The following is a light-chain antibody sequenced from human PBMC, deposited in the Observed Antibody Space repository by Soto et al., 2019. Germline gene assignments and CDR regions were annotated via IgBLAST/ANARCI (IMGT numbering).Light chain of an antibody. CDR1: SSDVGGYNY. CDR3: SSYTSCSILQHV. V-gene: IGLV2-14*01. Sequence: QSVLTQPASVSGSPGQSITISCTGTSSDVGGYNYVSWYQQHPGKAPKLMIYDVSNRPSGVSNRFSGSKSGNTASLTISGLQAEDEADYYCSSYTSCSILQHVFGTGSVVTV. J-gene: IGLJ1*01. CDR2: DVS.